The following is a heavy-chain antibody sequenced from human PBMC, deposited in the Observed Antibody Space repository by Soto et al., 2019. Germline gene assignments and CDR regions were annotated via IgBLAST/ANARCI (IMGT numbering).Heavy chain of an antibody. V-gene: IGHV3-74*01. CDR2: INMDGTRT. Sequence: EVQLVESGGGSVQPGGSLRLSCAASGFTFNSYWVHWVHQVPGKGLVWLSRINMDGTRTNYADSVKGRFAISRDNAKNTVYLQMNSLGVEDSAAYYCARGGLGSYLLDYWGQGTLVSVSS. CDR1: GFTFNSYW. J-gene: IGHJ4*02. D-gene: IGHD3-10*01. CDR3: ARGGLGSYLLDY.